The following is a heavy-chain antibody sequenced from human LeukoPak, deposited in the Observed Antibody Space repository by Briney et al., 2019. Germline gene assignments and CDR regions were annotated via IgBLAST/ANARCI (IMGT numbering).Heavy chain of an antibody. CDR2: ISSSSSYI. Sequence: GGSLRLSCAASGFTFSSYWMHWVRQVPGKGLEWVSSISSSSSYIYYADSVKGRFTISRDNAKNSLYLQMNSLRAEDTAVYYCARGPAAGTGYWGQGTLVTVSS. D-gene: IGHD6-19*01. J-gene: IGHJ4*02. CDR3: ARGPAAGTGY. CDR1: GFTFSSYW. V-gene: IGHV3-21*01.